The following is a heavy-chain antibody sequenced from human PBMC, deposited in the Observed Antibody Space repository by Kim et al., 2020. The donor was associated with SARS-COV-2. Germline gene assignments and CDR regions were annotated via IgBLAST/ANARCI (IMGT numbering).Heavy chain of an antibody. Sequence: SQTLSLTCAISGDSVSSNSAAWNWIRQSPSRGLEWLGRTFYRSKWYSDYAVSVKSRITINPDTSKNQFSLQLNSVTPEDTAVYFCARDRTTGYCSGGICLPFDYWGQGTLVTVSS. CDR2: TFYRSKWYS. D-gene: IGHD2-15*01. V-gene: IGHV6-1*01. CDR3: ARDRTTGYCSGGICLPFDY. J-gene: IGHJ4*02. CDR1: GDSVSSNSAA.